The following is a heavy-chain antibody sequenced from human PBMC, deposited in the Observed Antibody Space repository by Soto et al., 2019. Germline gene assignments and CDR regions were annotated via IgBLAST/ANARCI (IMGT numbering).Heavy chain of an antibody. CDR2: IYYSGST. Sequence: SETLSLTCTVSGGSISSSSYYWGWIRQPPGKGLEWIGSIYYSGSTYYNPSLKSRVTISVDRSKNQFSLKLSSVTAADTAVYYCARLVMAAAGLYNWFDPWGQGTLVTVSS. CDR1: GGSISSSSYY. J-gene: IGHJ5*02. D-gene: IGHD6-13*01. CDR3: ARLVMAAAGLYNWFDP. V-gene: IGHV4-39*01.